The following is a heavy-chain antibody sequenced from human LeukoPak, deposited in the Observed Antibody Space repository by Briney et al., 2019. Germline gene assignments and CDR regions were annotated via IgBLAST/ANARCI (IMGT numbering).Heavy chain of an antibody. CDR3: AKEHYYDSSGYPEYFDY. D-gene: IGHD3-22*01. V-gene: IGHV3-23*01. CDR1: GFTFSSYA. J-gene: IGHJ4*02. CDR2: ISGSGGST. Sequence: GGSLRLSCAASGFTFSSYAMSWVRQAPGKGLEWVSAISGSGGSTYYADSVKGRFTISRDNSKNTLYLQMNSLRAEDTAVYYCAKEHYYDSSGYPEYFDYWGQGTLVTVSS.